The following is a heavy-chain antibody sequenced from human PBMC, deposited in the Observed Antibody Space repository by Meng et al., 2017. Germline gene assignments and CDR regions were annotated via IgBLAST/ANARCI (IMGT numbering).Heavy chain of an antibody. CDR2: TYYRSKWYN. D-gene: IGHD2-15*01. V-gene: IGHV6-1*01. CDR3: ARAYCSGGSCEFDY. J-gene: IGHJ4*02. Sequence: QAHPRLSGPGLVKPSHTLSRTSATSGDSGSSNSAAWIRIRQSPSRGLEWLGRTYYRSKWYNEYTVSVKSRITINPDTSKNQFSLQLNSVTPEDTAVYYCARAYCSGGSCEFDYWGQGTLVTVSS. CDR1: GDSGSSNSAA.